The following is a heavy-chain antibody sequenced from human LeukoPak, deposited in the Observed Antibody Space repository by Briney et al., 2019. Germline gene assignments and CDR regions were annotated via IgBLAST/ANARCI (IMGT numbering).Heavy chain of an antibody. Sequence: ASVKVSCKASGYTFTSYYMHWVRQAPGEGLEWMGIINPTGGSTSYAQKFQGRVTMTRDTSTRTAYMELSSLRSEDTAVYYCARALTYYYDSSGVGGQDFDYWGQGTLVTVSS. CDR3: ARALTYYYDSSGVGGQDFDY. D-gene: IGHD3-22*01. CDR2: INPTGGST. CDR1: GYTFTSYY. J-gene: IGHJ4*02. V-gene: IGHV1-46*01.